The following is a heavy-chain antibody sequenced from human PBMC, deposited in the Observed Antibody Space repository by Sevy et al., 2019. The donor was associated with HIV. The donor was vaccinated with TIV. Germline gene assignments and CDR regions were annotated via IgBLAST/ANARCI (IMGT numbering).Heavy chain of an antibody. CDR2: ISYDGSNK. Sequence: GESLKISCAASGFTFSSYAMHWVRQAPGKGLEWVAVISYDGSNKYYADSVKGRFTISRDNSKNTLYLQMNSLRAEDTAVYYCARGWSDFDYWGQGTLVTVSS. CDR1: GFTFSSYA. CDR3: ARGWSDFDY. V-gene: IGHV3-30-3*01. J-gene: IGHJ4*02. D-gene: IGHD6-19*01.